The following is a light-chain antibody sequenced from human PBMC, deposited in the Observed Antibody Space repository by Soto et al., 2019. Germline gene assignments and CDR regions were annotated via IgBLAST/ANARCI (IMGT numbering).Light chain of an antibody. V-gene: IGKV3-20*01. Sequence: ETVLTQSLATLSFYPEERATLSCRASQSVSIYLAWYQQKPGQAPRLLMYGASSRATGIPDRFSGSGSGTDFTLTISRLEPEDFAVYYCQQYGSSPQTFGQGTKVDI. CDR3: QQYGSSPQT. CDR2: GAS. CDR1: QSVSIY. J-gene: IGKJ1*01.